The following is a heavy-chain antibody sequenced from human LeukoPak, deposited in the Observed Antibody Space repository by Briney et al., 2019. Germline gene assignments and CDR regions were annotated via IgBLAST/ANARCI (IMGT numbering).Heavy chain of an antibody. CDR1: GFTFSGYW. Sequence: GGSLRLSCAASGFTFSGYWMHWVRQAPGKGPVWVSRINSDGITTSYADSVKGRFTISRDNAKNTLHLQMNSLRAEDTAVYYCTRDKAADYGLFDYWGQGTLVTVSS. CDR2: INSDGITT. D-gene: IGHD3-16*01. J-gene: IGHJ4*02. V-gene: IGHV3-74*01. CDR3: TRDKAADYGLFDY.